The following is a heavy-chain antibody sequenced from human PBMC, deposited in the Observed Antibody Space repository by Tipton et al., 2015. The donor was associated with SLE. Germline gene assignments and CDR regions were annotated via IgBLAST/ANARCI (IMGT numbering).Heavy chain of an antibody. Sequence: GLVKPSETLSLTCNVSGGSITSSSYYWGWIRQPPGKGLEWIGNIYYSGNTYYNPSLKSRATISGDTSKNQVSLRLSSVTAANTAVYYWASRGRWEQPEDYWGQGTLVTVSS. CDR2: IYYSGNT. J-gene: IGHJ4*02. CDR3: ASRGRWEQPEDY. CDR1: GGSITSSSYY. V-gene: IGHV4-39*07. D-gene: IGHD1-26*01.